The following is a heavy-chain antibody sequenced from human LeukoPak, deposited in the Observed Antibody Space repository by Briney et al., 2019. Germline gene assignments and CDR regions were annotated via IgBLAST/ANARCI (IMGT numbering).Heavy chain of an antibody. CDR3: TTDYGGKGGGY. CDR1: GFTFSNAW. CDR2: IKSKTDGGTT. Sequence: GGSLRLSCAASGFTFSNAWMMWVRQAPGKGREWVVRIKSKTDGGTTDYAAPVKGRFTISRDDSKNTLYLQMNSLNAEDTAVYYCTTDYGGKGGGYWGQGTLVTVSS. V-gene: IGHV3-15*01. D-gene: IGHD4-23*01. J-gene: IGHJ4*02.